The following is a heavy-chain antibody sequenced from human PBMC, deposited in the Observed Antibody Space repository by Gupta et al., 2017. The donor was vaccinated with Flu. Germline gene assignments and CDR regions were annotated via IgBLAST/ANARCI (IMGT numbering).Heavy chain of an antibody. V-gene: IGHV1-46*03. CDR1: GYTFTSYY. CDR2: INPSGGST. CDR3: ARGDSGGDFDY. D-gene: IGHD1-26*01. J-gene: IGHJ4*02. Sequence: QVQLVQSGAEVKKPGASVKVSCKASGYTFTSYYIHWVRQAPGQGLEWMGIINPSGGSTSSAQKFQGRVTMTRDTSTSTVYMELSSLRSEDTALYYCARGDSGGDFDYWGQGTLVTVSS.